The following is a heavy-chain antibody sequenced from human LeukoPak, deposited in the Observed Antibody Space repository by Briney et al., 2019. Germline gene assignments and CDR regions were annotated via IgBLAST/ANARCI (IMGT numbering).Heavy chain of an antibody. CDR2: IYYSGST. V-gene: IGHV4-59*01. CDR3: ARIGGYDWAPIDY. CDR1: GGSISSYY. Sequence: SETLSLTCTVSGGSISSYYWSWIRQPPGKGLEWIGYIYYSGSTNYNPSLKSRVTISVDTSKNQFSLKLSSVTAADTAVYYCARIGGYDWAPIDYWGQGTLVTVSS. D-gene: IGHD5-12*01. J-gene: IGHJ4*02.